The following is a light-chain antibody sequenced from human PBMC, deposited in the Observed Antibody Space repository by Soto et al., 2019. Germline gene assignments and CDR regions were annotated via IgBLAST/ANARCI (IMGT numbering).Light chain of an antibody. CDR1: SSDVGGYNY. Sequence: QSVLTQPASGSGSPGQSITISCTGTSSDVGGYNYVPWYQHHPGKAPKLMIFDVSNRPSGVSNRFSGSKSGNTASLTISGLQPEDEADYYCSSYTTSNTRQIVFGTGTKVTVL. J-gene: IGLJ1*01. CDR3: SSYTTSNTRQIV. CDR2: DVS. V-gene: IGLV2-14*03.